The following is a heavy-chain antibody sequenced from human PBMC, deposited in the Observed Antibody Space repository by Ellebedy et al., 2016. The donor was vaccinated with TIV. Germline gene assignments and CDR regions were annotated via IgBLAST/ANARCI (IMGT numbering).Heavy chain of an antibody. CDR1: GFTFSSYW. D-gene: IGHD6-13*01. J-gene: IGHJ6*02. CDR2: ISGSGGST. Sequence: GGSLRLSXAASGFTFSSYWMSWVRQAPGKGLEWVSAISGSGGSTYYADSVKGRFTISRDNSKNTLYLQMNSLRAEDTAVYYCANVKQQLVRGVGYYYYGMDVWGQGTTVTVSS. CDR3: ANVKQQLVRGVGYYYYGMDV. V-gene: IGHV3-23*01.